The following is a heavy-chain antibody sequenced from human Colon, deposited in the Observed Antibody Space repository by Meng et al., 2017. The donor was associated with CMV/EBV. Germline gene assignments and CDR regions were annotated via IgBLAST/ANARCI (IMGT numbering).Heavy chain of an antibody. CDR1: GFTFSSYG. J-gene: IGHJ6*02. D-gene: IGHD2-15*01. CDR3: AKVGVGLGYCSGGSCYPHYYYYGMDV. CDR2: IWYDGSNK. V-gene: IGHV3-33*06. Sequence: GASLKISCAASGFTFSSYGMHWVRQAPGKGLEWVAVIWYDGSNKYYADSVKGRFTISRDNSKNTLYLQMNSLRAEDTAVYYCAKVGVGLGYCSGGSCYPHYYYYGMDVWGQGTTVTVSS.